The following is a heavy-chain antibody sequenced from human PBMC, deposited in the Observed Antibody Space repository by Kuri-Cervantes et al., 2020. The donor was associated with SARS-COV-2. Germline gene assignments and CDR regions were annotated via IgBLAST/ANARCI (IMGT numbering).Heavy chain of an antibody. D-gene: IGHD2-15*01. Sequence: SETLSLTCAVYGGSFSGYYWSWIRQPPGKGLEWIGEINHSGSTNYNPSLKSRVTVSVDASKNQFSLKLSSVTAADTAVYYCARGTKTSGCSGGSCYPGAFSNWYFDLWGRGTLVTVSS. CDR3: ARGTKTSGCSGGSCYPGAFSNWYFDL. CDR1: GGSFSGYY. V-gene: IGHV4-34*01. J-gene: IGHJ2*01. CDR2: INHSGST.